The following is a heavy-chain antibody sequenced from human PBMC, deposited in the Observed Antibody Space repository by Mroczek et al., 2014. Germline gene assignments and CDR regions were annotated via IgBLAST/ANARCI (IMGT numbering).Heavy chain of an antibody. Sequence: VQLQQSGGGLVQPGGSLRLSCAASGFTFSSYAMSWVRQAPGKGLEWVSAISGSGGSTYYADSVKGRFTISRDNSKNTLYLQMNSLRAEDTAVYYCATFPPQGRSGVVVTPPVNFDYWGQGTLVTVSS. CDR2: ISGSGGST. CDR3: ATFPPQGRSGVVVTPPVNFDY. V-gene: IGHV3-23*01. D-gene: IGHD2-21*02. J-gene: IGHJ4*02. CDR1: GFTFSSYA.